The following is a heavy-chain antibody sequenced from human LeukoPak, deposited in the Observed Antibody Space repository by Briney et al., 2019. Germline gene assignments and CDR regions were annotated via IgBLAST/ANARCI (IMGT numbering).Heavy chain of an antibody. CDR2: ISYDGSNK. D-gene: IGHD3-10*01. Sequence: GGSLRLSCAASGFTFSSYAMHWVRQAPGKGLEWVAVISYDGSNKYYADSVKGRFTISRDNSKNTLYLQMNSLRAEDTAVYYCARDGSSYNYYYYYYMDVWGKGTTVTVSS. V-gene: IGHV3-30-3*01. CDR1: GFTFSSYA. J-gene: IGHJ6*03. CDR3: ARDGSSYNYYYYYYMDV.